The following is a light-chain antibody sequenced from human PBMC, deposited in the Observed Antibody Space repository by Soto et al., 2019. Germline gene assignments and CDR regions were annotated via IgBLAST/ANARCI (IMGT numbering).Light chain of an antibody. CDR1: QSIDKY. CDR2: AAS. V-gene: IGKV1-39*01. Sequence: DIQMTQSPSSLSASVGERVTITFRASQSIDKYLNWYQHKPGKAPYLLIYAASHLRSGVPTRFSGSGTGTSFTLTISSLQYEDLATYYCQQSYSSPGTFGRGTKVELK. J-gene: IGKJ1*01. CDR3: QQSYSSPGT.